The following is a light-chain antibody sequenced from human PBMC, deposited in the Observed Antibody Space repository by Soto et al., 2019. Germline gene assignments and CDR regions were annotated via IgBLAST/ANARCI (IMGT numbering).Light chain of an antibody. CDR3: QQYYSSLALT. CDR2: WAS. Sequence: IVMTQSPDSLALSLGERATIICKSSQSVLFSSNNKNYLAWYQQKPGQPPKLLIYWASTRQSGVPDRFSGSGSGTDFTLTISALQAEDVAVYYCQQYYSSLALTFGGGPKVEI. J-gene: IGKJ4*01. CDR1: QSVLFSSNNKNY. V-gene: IGKV4-1*01.